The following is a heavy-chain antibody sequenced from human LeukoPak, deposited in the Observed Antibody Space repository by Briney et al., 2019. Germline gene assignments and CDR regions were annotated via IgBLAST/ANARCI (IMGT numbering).Heavy chain of an antibody. CDR1: GGSFSGYY. CDR2: INHSGST. Sequence: SETLSLTCAVYGGSFSGYYWSWIRQPPGKGLEWTGEINHSGSTNYNPSLKSRVTISVDTSKNQFSLKLSSVTAADTAVYYCARDYSEGDYYYNYYMDVWGKGTTVTISS. D-gene: IGHD3-10*01. J-gene: IGHJ6*03. V-gene: IGHV4-34*01. CDR3: ARDYSEGDYYYNYYMDV.